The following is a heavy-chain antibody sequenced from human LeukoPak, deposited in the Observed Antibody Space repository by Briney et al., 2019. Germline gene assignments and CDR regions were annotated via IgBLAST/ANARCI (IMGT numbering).Heavy chain of an antibody. J-gene: IGHJ4*02. CDR2: IIHSGST. CDR1: GGSFSGYY. V-gene: IGHV4-34*12. D-gene: IGHD6-13*01. CDR3: AREGRQQLRY. Sequence: SETLSLTCAVYGGSFSGYYWSWIRQPPGKGLGWNGEIIHSGSTTYNPSLKTRVTISVDTSKGQFSLKLSSVTAADTAVHYCAREGRQQLRYWGEGTLVTVSS.